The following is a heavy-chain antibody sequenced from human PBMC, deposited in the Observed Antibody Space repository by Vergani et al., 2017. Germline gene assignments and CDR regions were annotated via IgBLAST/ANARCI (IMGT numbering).Heavy chain of an antibody. CDR3: AKDLESANWFDP. Sequence: EVQLLESGGGLVQPGGSLRLSCAASGFTFSSYAMSWVRQAPGKGLDWVSAISGSGGSTYYADSVKGRFTISRDNSKNTLYLQMNSLRAEDTAVYYCAKDLESANWFDPWGQGTLVTVSS. CDR1: GFTFSSYA. D-gene: IGHD2/OR15-2a*01. J-gene: IGHJ5*02. V-gene: IGHV3-23*01. CDR2: ISGSGGST.